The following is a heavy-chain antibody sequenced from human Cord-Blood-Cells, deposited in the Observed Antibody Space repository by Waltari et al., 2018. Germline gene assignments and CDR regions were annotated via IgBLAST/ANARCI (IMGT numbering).Heavy chain of an antibody. Sequence: QLQLQESGPGLVKPSETLSLTCTVSGGSISSSSYYWGWIRQPPGKGLEGIGGIYYSGSNYNNPSLKSRVTISVDTSKNQFSLKLSSVTAADTAVYYCARQPRITIFGVVISAFDYWGQGTLVTVSS. CDR3: ARQPRITIFGVVISAFDY. CDR2: IYYSGSN. J-gene: IGHJ4*02. CDR1: GGSISSSSYY. V-gene: IGHV4-39*01. D-gene: IGHD3-3*01.